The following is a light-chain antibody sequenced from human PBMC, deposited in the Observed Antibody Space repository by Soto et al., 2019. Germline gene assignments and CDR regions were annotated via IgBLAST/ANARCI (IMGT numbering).Light chain of an antibody. CDR2: EVN. V-gene: IGLV2-8*01. CDR1: SSDVGDYNY. Sequence: QPVLTQPPSASGSPGQSVTISCTGTSSDVGDYNYVSWYQQHPGKAPKLMIYEVNKRPSGVPDRFSGSKSGNTASLTVSGLQAEDEADYYCSSYAGYSNLVFGGGTQLTVL. CDR3: SSYAGYSNLV. J-gene: IGLJ2*01.